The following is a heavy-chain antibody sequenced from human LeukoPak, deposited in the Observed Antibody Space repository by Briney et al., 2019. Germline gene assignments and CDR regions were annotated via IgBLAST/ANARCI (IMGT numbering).Heavy chain of an antibody. CDR3: ARPYNWYYKLNDAFDI. CDR1: GYTFTSYY. D-gene: IGHD1-7*01. CDR2: INPSGGST. J-gene: IGHJ3*02. Sequence: ASVKVSCKASGYTFTSYYMHWVRQAPGQGLEWMGIINPSGGSTDYAQKFQGRVTMTRDTSTNTVYMELSSLRSEDTAVYYCARPYNWYYKLNDAFDIWGQGTMVTVSS. V-gene: IGHV1-46*01.